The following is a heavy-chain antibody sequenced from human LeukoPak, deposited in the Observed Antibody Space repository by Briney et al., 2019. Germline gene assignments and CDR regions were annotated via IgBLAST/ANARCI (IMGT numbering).Heavy chain of an antibody. CDR2: ISAYNGNT. CDR3: ARDRSQYSSSWYWGENWFDP. V-gene: IGHV1-18*01. Sequence: ASVKVSCKASGYTFTSYGISWVRQAPGQGLEWMGWISAYNGNTNYAQKLQGRVTMTTDTSTSTAYMELRSLRSDDTAVYYCARDRSQYSSSWYWGENWFDPGGQGTLVTVSS. D-gene: IGHD6-13*01. J-gene: IGHJ5*02. CDR1: GYTFTSYG.